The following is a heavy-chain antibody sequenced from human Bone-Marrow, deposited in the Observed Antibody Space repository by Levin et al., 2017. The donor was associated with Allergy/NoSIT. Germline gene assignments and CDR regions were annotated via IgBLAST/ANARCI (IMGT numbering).Heavy chain of an antibody. V-gene: IGHV3-21*01. CDR2: ISSSSSYI. J-gene: IGHJ4*02. D-gene: IGHD2-2*01. Sequence: LSLTCAASGFPFSSYSMNWVRQAPGKGLEWVSSISSSSSYIYYADSVKGRFTISRDNAKNSLYLQMNSLRAEDTAVYYCARDWEEEYCSSTSCDHHDYWGQGTLVTVSS. CDR3: ARDWEEEYCSSTSCDHHDY. CDR1: GFPFSSYS.